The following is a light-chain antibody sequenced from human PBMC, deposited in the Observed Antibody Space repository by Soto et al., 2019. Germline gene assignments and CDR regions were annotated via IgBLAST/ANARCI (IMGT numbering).Light chain of an antibody. CDR2: GAS. V-gene: IGKV3-15*01. J-gene: IGKJ4*01. Sequence: IVMTQSPAPLFVSPGERATLSCRARQNVNSNLAWYQQKPGQAPRLLIYGASTRATGIPARFSGSGSGTDFTLTIGSLQSEDSAVYYCQQYNNWPPATFGGGTKVDIK. CDR3: QQYNNWPPAT. CDR1: QNVNSN.